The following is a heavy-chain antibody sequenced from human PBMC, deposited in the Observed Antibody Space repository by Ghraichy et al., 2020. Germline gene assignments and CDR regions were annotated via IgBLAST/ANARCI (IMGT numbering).Heavy chain of an antibody. J-gene: IGHJ6*03. V-gene: IGHV3-23*01. CDR3: AKDGHVSIWYYYMDV. CDR1: GFSFSSHA. D-gene: IGHD2-21*01. CDR2: ITASGDVT. Sequence: SCAASGFSFSSHAMSWVRQAPGKGLEWVSTITASGDVTFYAGSVKGRFTISRDNSKNTVFLQMNSLRAEDTALYYCAKDGHVSIWYYYMDVWGKGTTVTVS.